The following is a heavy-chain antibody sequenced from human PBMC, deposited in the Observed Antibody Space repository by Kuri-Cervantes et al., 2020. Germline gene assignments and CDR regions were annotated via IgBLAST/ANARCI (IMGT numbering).Heavy chain of an antibody. D-gene: IGHD3-10*01. Sequence: SVKVSCKASGYTFTGYYMNWVRQAPGQGLEWMGGIIPIFGTANYAQKFQGRVTITADKSTSTAYMELSSLRSEDTAVYYCARVATMVRGSSYYYYMDVWGKGTTVTVSS. CDR2: IIPIFGTA. J-gene: IGHJ6*03. V-gene: IGHV1-69*06. CDR3: ARVATMVRGSSYYYYMDV. CDR1: GYTFTGYY.